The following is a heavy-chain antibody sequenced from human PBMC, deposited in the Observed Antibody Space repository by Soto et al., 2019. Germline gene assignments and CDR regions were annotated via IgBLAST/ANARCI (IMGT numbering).Heavy chain of an antibody. CDR2: IYYSGST. J-gene: IGHJ4*02. V-gene: IGHV4-61*01. CDR3: ARHNYGSGSTYFDY. CDR1: GGSISSDSYY. D-gene: IGHD3-10*01. Sequence: SETLALTCTVSGGSISSDSYYWSWIRQPPGKGLEWIGYIYYSGSTNYNPSLKSRVTISVDTSKNQFSLKLNSMTAADTAVYYCARHNYGSGSTYFDYWGQGTLVT.